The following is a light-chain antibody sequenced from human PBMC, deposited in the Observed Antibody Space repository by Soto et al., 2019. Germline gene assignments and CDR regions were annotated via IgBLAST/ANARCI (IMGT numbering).Light chain of an antibody. CDR2: EAS. J-gene: IGKJ1*01. Sequence: IQMTQSPSTLSGSVGDRVTITCRASQTISSWLAWYQQKPGKAPKLLIYEASTLKSGVPSRFSGSGSGTEFTLTISSLQPDDFATYYCQHYNSYSEAFGHGTRWIS. CDR3: QHYNSYSEA. CDR1: QTISSW. V-gene: IGKV1-5*03.